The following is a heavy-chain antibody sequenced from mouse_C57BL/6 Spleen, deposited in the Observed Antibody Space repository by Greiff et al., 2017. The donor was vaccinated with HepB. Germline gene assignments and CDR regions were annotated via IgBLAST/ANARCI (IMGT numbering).Heavy chain of an antibody. CDR3: ARSMGTPVGYVDC. J-gene: IGHJ2*01. CDR1: GFSLTSYG. V-gene: IGHV2-2*01. CDR2: IWSGGST. Sequence: VQLQQSGPGLVQPSQSLSITCTVSGFSLTSYGVHWVRQSPGKGLEWLGVIWSGGSTDYNAAFISRLSISKDNSTSQVFFKMNSVQADDTAIYYCARSMGTPVGYVDCGGEGTTLTVSS. D-gene: IGHD2-14*01.